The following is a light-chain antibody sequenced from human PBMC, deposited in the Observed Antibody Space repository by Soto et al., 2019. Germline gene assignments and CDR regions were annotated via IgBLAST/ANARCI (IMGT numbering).Light chain of an antibody. CDR3: QQYGSSGT. Sequence: EIVLTQAPGTLSLPPGERATLSLGASQSVSNNYLAWYQQKPGQAPRLLIYGASNRATGIPDRFSGSGSGTDFTLTISRLEPEDFAVYYCQQYGSSGTFGQGTRLEIK. J-gene: IGKJ5*01. CDR1: QSVSNNY. CDR2: GAS. V-gene: IGKV3-20*01.